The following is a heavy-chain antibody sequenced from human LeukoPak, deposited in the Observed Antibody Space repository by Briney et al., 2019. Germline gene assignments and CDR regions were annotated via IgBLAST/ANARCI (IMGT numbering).Heavy chain of an antibody. V-gene: IGHV1-46*01. CDR3: ARYNGDLTGGFDY. J-gene: IGHJ4*02. Sequence: ASVKVSCKASGYTFTNYYIHWVRQAPGQGLEWMGIINPAGGSTGYAQKFQGRVTMTRDTSTSTVYMELSSLRTEDTAVYYCARYNGDLTGGFDYWGQGTLVTVSS. D-gene: IGHD4-17*01. CDR2: INPAGGST. CDR1: GYTFTNYY.